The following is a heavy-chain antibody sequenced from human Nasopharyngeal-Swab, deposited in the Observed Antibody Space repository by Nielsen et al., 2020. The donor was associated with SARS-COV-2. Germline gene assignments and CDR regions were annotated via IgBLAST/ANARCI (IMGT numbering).Heavy chain of an antibody. CDR2: ITSGNSV. CDR3: TTNYANPVYGLDV. D-gene: IGHD4/OR15-4a*01. CDR1: GFTFSPYT. V-gene: IGHV3-48*04. J-gene: IGHJ6*02. Sequence: GGSLRLSCATSGFTFSPYTMTWVRRAPGKGLQWISYITSGNSVQYADSVRGRFTISRDNAKNSLYLQMNSLTAEDTAVYYCTTNYANPVYGLDVWGQGTTVTVSS.